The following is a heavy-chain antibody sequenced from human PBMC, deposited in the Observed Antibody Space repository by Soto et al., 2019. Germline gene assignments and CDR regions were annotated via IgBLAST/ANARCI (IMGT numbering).Heavy chain of an antibody. CDR1: GFTFKNYA. V-gene: IGHV3-23*01. CDR3: AQDKGVTYYASSGYYSLSCVY. Sequence: PGGSLRLSCAAAGFTFKNYAMSWVRQAPGKGLEWVSGIGGSGDSTHYADSVKGRFTISRDNSKNTMYLYMDSLRAEDTAVYYCAQDKGVTYYASSGYYSLSCVYWGQGTLVPVYS. CDR2: IGGSGDST. D-gene: IGHD3-22*01. J-gene: IGHJ4*02.